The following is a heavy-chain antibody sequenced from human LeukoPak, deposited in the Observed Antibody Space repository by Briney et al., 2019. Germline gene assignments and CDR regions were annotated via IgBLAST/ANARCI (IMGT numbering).Heavy chain of an antibody. CDR2: INSDGSST. J-gene: IGHJ4*02. Sequence: GSLRLSCAASGFTFRSNWMHWVRQAPGKGLVWVSRINSDGSSTSYADSVKGRFTISRDNAENTLYLQMNSLRAEDTAVYYCARTYYHDSSGYYGDYYFDYWGQGTLVTVSS. CDR1: GFTFRSNW. V-gene: IGHV3-74*01. D-gene: IGHD3-22*01. CDR3: ARTYYHDSSGYYGDYYFDY.